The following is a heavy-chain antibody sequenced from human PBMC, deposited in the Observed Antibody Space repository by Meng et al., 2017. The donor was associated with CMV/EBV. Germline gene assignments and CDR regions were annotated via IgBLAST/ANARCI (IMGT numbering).Heavy chain of an antibody. Sequence: ASVKVSCKASGYTFTGYYMHWVRQAPGRGLEWMGWINPNSGGTNYAQKFQGRVTMTRDTSISTAYMELSSLRSEDTAVYYCARVEMATSIRDHYGMDVWSQGTTVTVSS. V-gene: IGHV1-2*02. D-gene: IGHD5-24*01. CDR1: GYTFTGYY. CDR3: ARVEMATSIRDHYGMDV. J-gene: IGHJ6*02. CDR2: INPNSGGT.